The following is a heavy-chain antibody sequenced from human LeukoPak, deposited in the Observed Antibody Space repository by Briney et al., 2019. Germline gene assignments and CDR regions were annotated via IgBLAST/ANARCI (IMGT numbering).Heavy chain of an antibody. Sequence: SETLSLTCTVSGGSISSGGYYWSWIRQPPGKGLEWIGYIYHSGSTYYNPSLKSRVTISVDRSKNQFSLKLSSVTAADTAVYYCARGTVENRFDPWGQGTLVTVSS. CDR2: IYHSGST. J-gene: IGHJ5*02. V-gene: IGHV4-30-2*01. CDR3: ARGTVENRFDP. D-gene: IGHD3-10*01. CDR1: GGSISSGGYY.